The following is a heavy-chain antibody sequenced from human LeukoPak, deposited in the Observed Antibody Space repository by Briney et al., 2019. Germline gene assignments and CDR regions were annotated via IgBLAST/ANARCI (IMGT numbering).Heavy chain of an antibody. J-gene: IGHJ4*02. D-gene: IGHD1-26*01. CDR2: INHSGST. V-gene: IGHV4-34*01. Sequence: SETLSLTCAVYGGSFSGYYWSWIRQPPGKGLEWNGEINHSGSTNYNPSLKSRVTISVDTSKNQFSLKLSSVTAADTAVYYCARRQVGATSPFDYWGQGTLVTVSS. CDR3: ARRQVGATSPFDY. CDR1: GGSFSGYY.